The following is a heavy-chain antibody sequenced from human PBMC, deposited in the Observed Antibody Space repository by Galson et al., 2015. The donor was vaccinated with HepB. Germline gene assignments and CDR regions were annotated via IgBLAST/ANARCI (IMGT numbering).Heavy chain of an antibody. CDR2: ISGSGGST. CDR3: GPFGQTCSTNCPIDP. CDR1: GLTFSRYA. Sequence: SLRLSCAASGLTFSRYAMHWVRQAPGKGLEYVSAISGSGGSTFYAASVKGRFTISRDNSKNKLYLQMSSLRADDKAVYYCGPFGQTCSTNCPIDPWGQGTLVTVSS. D-gene: IGHD2-2*01. J-gene: IGHJ5*02. V-gene: IGHV3-64D*06.